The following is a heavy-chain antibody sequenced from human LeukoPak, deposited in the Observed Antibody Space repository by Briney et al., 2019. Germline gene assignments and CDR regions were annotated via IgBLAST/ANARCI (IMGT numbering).Heavy chain of an antibody. J-gene: IGHJ4*02. CDR1: GGSISSSSYY. D-gene: IGHD6-19*01. V-gene: IGHV4-39*06. CDR3: AREIAVAGVDY. CDR2: IYYSGST. Sequence: SETLSLTCTVSGGSISSSSYYWGWIRQPPGKGLEWIGSIYYSGSTYYNPSLKSRVTISVDTSKNQFPLKLSSVTAADTAVYYCAREIAVAGVDYWGQGTLVTVSS.